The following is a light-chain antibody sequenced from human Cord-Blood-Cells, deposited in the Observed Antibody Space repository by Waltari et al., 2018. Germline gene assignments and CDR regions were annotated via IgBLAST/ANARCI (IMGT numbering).Light chain of an antibody. CDR1: QSVSSN. J-gene: IGKJ4*01. CDR2: GAS. CDR3: QQYNNWPPLT. Sequence: EIVLTQSPATLTVSPGERAPLSCMASQSVSSNLAWYQQKPGQAPRLLIYGASTRATGIPARFSGSGSGTEFTLTISSLQSEDFAVYYCQQYNNWPPLTFGGGTKVEIK. V-gene: IGKV3-15*01.